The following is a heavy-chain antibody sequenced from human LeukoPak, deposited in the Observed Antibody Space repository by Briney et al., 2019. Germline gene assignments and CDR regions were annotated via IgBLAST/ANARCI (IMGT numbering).Heavy chain of an antibody. CDR2: VKSKTDGETT. V-gene: IGHV3-15*01. CDR1: GFTFNYAW. J-gene: IGHJ4*02. Sequence: PGGSLRLSCAASGFTFNYAWRXWVRXARGKGLEGVGSVKSKTDGETTDYAAPVKGRFTISRDDSKNTVYLQVNSLKTEDTAEYYCTTGSYWGQGALVTVSS. CDR3: TTGSY.